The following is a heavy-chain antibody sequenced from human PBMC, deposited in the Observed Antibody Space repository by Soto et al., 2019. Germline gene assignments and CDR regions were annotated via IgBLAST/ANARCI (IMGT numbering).Heavy chain of an antibody. CDR3: ARVGYLVPTPEFYYYYYYRDF. Sequence: ASVKVSCKASGYTFTSYDINWVRQATGQGLEWMGWMNPNSGNTGYAQKFQGRVTMTRNTSISTAYMELSSLRSEDPAVYYCARVGYLVPTPEFYYYYYYRDFWGKGTTVTVS. V-gene: IGHV1-8*01. J-gene: IGHJ6*03. CDR1: GYTFTSYD. CDR2: MNPNSGNT. D-gene: IGHD5-12*01.